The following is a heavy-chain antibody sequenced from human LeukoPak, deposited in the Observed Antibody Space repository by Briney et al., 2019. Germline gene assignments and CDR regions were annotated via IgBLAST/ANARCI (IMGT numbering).Heavy chain of an antibody. V-gene: IGHV1-58*02. CDR2: IVVGNGNT. J-gene: IGHJ5*01. Sequence: TSVKVSCKASGFTFTSSAMQWVRQARGQRLEWIGWIVVGNGNTNYAQKFQERVTITRDMSTSTAYMELSSLRSEDTAVYYCAAIPGYYYDSSGYSWFDYWGQGTLVTVSS. CDR3: AAIPGYYYDSSGYSWFDY. CDR1: GFTFTSSA. D-gene: IGHD3-22*01.